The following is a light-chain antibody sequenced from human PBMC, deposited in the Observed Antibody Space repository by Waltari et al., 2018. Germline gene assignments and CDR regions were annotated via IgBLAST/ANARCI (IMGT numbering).Light chain of an antibody. CDR3: YSAADNNRL. V-gene: IGLV3-27*01. Sequence: SYELTQPSSVSVSPGQTATITCSGNVLAKKYVRWFQQKPGQAPVVVIYKDSERPSGIPERFSGSRSGTTVTLTISGAQFEDEADYYCYSAADNNRLFGGGTKLTVL. CDR2: KDS. CDR1: VLAKKY. J-gene: IGLJ2*01.